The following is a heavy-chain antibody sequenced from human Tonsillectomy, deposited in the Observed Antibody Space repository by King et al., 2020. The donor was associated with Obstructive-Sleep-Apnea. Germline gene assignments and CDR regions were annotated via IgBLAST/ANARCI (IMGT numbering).Heavy chain of an antibody. CDR1: GFTFSSYD. CDR3: ARGGGSSSWFQWYFDL. CDR2: IGTAGDP. Sequence: VQLVEYGGGLVQPGGSLRLSCAASGFTFSSYDMHWVRQAPGKGLEWVSVIGTAGDPYYPGSVQGRFTISRENAKNSLYLQMNSLRAGDTAVYYCARGGGSSSWFQWYFDLWGRGTLVTVSS. V-gene: IGHV3-13*05. D-gene: IGHD6-13*01. J-gene: IGHJ2*01.